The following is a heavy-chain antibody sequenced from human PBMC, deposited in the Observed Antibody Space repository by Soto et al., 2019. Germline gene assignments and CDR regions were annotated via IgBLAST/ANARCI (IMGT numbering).Heavy chain of an antibody. CDR3: ARGKDYDFWSGYYDGYYGMDV. J-gene: IGHJ6*02. D-gene: IGHD3-3*01. CDR2: INSDGSST. Sequence: EVQLVESGGGLVQPGGSLRLSCAASGFTFSSYWMHWVRQAPGKGLVWVSRINSDGSSTSYADSVKGRFTISRDNAKNTLYLQMNSLRAEDTAVYYGARGKDYDFWSGYYDGYYGMDVWGQGTTVTVSS. V-gene: IGHV3-74*01. CDR1: GFTFSSYW.